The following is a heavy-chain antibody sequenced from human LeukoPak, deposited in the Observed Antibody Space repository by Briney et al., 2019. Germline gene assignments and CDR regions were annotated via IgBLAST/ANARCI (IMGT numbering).Heavy chain of an antibody. CDR1: GYTFTSYG. J-gene: IGHJ6*02. V-gene: IGHV1-18*01. CDR2: ISAYNGNT. CDR3: AREKAAAGYYYYGMDV. D-gene: IGHD6-13*01. Sequence: ASVKVSCKASGYTFTSYGVSWVRQAPGQGLEWMGWISAYNGNTNYAQKLQGRVTMTTDTSTSTAYMELRSLRSDDTAVYYCAREKAAAGYYYYGMDVWGQGTTVTVSS.